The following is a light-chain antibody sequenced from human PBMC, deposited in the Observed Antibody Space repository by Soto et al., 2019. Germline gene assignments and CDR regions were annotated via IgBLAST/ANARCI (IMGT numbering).Light chain of an antibody. CDR2: LVS. Sequence: DIVTTQSPLSLPVTPGEPASISCRSSQSLLHSNGYNYLDWYLQKPGQSQQLLIYLVSNRASGVPDRFSGSGSGTDFTLKISRVEAEDVGVYYCMQALQTPWTFGQGTKVEIK. CDR3: MQALQTPWT. V-gene: IGKV2-28*01. CDR1: QSLLHSNGYNY. J-gene: IGKJ1*01.